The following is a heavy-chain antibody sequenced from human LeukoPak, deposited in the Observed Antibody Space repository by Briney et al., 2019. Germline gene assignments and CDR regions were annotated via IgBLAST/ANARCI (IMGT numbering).Heavy chain of an antibody. J-gene: IGHJ5*02. Sequence: PSETLSLTCTVSGGSISSYYWSWIRQPPGKGLEWIGYIYYSGSTNYNPSLKSRVTISVDTSKNQFSLKLSSVTAADTAAYYCARGGYCSSTTCYNWFDPWGQGTLVTVSS. CDR2: IYYSGST. CDR1: GGSISSYY. D-gene: IGHD2-2*02. V-gene: IGHV4-59*01. CDR3: ARGGYCSSTTCYNWFDP.